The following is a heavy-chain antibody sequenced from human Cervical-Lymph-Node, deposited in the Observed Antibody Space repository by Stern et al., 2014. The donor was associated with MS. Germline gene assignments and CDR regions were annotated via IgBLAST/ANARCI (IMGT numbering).Heavy chain of an antibody. CDR1: GGSFNSGSYY. Sequence: QLQLQESGPGLVRPSETLSLTCTVSGGSFNSGSYYWSWIRQPPGKGLEWIGYLTNTGSTKYNPSLKSRVTISVDTSKSQFSLNLNSVTTADTALYYCARVLRGAEKGAVIVVMTATSWYFDVWGRGSLVAVSS. J-gene: IGHJ2*01. D-gene: IGHD2-21*02. V-gene: IGHV4-61*01. CDR3: ARVLRGAEKGAVIVVMTATSWYFDV. CDR2: LTNTGST.